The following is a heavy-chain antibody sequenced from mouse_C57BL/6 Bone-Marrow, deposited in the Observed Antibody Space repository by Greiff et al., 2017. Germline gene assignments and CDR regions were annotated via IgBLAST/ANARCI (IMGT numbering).Heavy chain of an antibody. Sequence: VQLQQPGAELVKPGASVKLSCKASGYTFTSYWMQWVKQRPGQGLEWIGEIDPSDSYTNYNQKFKGKATLTVDTSSSTAYMQLSSLTSEDSAVYYCATWGWFAYWGQGTLVTVSA. D-gene: IGHD4-1*01. CDR1: GYTFTSYW. J-gene: IGHJ3*01. CDR2: IDPSDSYT. CDR3: ATWGWFAY. V-gene: IGHV1-50*01.